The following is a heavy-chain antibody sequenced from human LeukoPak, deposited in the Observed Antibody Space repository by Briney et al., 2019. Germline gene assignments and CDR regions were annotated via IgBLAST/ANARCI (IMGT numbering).Heavy chain of an antibody. CDR1: GFPFSNHW. V-gene: IGHV3-74*01. J-gene: IGHJ4*01. CDR2: IDGGGSST. D-gene: IGHD3-22*01. Sequence: GGSLRLSCAASGFPFSNHWMHWVRQVPGKGLAWVSRIDGGGSSTSCADSVKGRFYISRDNGKSTLYLQMNSLRVEDTAIYYCARGPGSSGGAYVGDYWGHGVLVTVSS. CDR3: ARGPGSSGGAYVGDY.